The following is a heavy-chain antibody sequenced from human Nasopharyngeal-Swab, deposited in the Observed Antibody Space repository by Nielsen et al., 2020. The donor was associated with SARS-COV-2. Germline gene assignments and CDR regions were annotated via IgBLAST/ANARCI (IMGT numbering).Heavy chain of an antibody. Sequence: GESLKISCAASGFSFSTHAMTWIRRAPGKGLEWVSSLGVGGGPTYYADSAKGRFTISSDNSKNTLYLQMNSLRAEDTAVYYCARDDDYYMDVWGKGTTVTVSS. V-gene: IGHV3-23*01. CDR1: GFSFSTHA. CDR2: LGVGGGPT. J-gene: IGHJ6*03. CDR3: ARDDDYYMDV.